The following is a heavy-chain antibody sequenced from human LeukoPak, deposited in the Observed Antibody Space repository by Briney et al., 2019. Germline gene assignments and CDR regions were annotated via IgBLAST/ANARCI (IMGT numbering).Heavy chain of an antibody. J-gene: IGHJ4*02. D-gene: IGHD3-22*01. CDR1: GGSISSSSYY. V-gene: IGHV4-39*01. Sequence: SETLSLTCTVSGGSISSSSYYWGWLRQPPGKGLEWLGSIYYSGSTYYNPSLKSRVTISVDTSKNQFSLKLSSVTAADTAVYYCARREGDSSGYYYAPFDYWGQGTLVTVSS. CDR2: IYYSGST. CDR3: ARREGDSSGYYYAPFDY.